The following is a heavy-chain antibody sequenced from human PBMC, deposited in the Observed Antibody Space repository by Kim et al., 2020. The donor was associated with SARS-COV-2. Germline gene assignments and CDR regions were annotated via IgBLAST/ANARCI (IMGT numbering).Heavy chain of an antibody. CDR2: ISWNSGYI. CDR1: GFSFGDYA. CDR3: ARSGVGAILSGAFDI. V-gene: IGHV3-9*01. Sequence: GGSLRLSCAASGFSFGDYAMHWVRQAPGKGLEWVSVISWNSGYIDFADSMKGRFAISRDNAKNSLYLQMNSLRAEDTAFYYCARSGVGAILSGAFDIWGQGTMVTVSS. J-gene: IGHJ3*02. D-gene: IGHD1-26*01.